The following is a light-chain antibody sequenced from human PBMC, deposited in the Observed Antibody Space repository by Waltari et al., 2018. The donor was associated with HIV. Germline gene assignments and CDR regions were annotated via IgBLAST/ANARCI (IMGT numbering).Light chain of an antibody. Sequence: SYELTQPPSVSVSPGQTASITCPGDKLGNKYACWYQRKPGQSPVVVLYQDSVRPSGIPERFSVSNSVNTATLTISGTQAMDEADYSCQAWDSSTWVFGGGTKLTVL. CDR2: QDS. V-gene: IGLV3-1*01. CDR3: QAWDSSTWV. J-gene: IGLJ3*02. CDR1: KLGNKY.